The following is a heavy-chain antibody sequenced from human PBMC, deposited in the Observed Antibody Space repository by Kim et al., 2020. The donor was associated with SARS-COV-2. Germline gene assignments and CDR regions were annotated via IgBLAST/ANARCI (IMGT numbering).Heavy chain of an antibody. CDR3: ARHNHDAFDI. J-gene: IGHJ3*02. V-gene: IGHV4-39*01. CDR2: SP. Sequence: SPCYNPSLKSRVTISVDTSKNQFSLKLSSVTAADTAVYYCARHNHDAFDIWGQGTMVTVSS.